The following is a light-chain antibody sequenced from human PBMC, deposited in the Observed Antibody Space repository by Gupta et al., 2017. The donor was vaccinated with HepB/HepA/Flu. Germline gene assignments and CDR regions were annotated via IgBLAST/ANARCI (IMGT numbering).Light chain of an antibody. CDR2: QDN. Sequence: YELTQPPSVSVSPGHTASITCSGDKLGDKYACWYQQTPGQSPVLVIYQDNKRPSGIPARFSGSNSGNTATLSSRGTEALDEADYYCQAWDSNTAWVFGGGTKLTVL. J-gene: IGLJ3*02. CDR1: KLGDKY. CDR3: QAWDSNTAWV. V-gene: IGLV3-1*01.